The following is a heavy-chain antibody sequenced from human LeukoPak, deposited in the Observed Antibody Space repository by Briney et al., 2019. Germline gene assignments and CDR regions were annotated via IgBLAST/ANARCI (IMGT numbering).Heavy chain of an antibody. Sequence: GESLKISCKGSGYSFTSYWIGWVRQMPGKGLEWMGIIYPGDSDTRYSPSFQGQVTISADKSISTAYLQWSSLKASDTAMYYSARQELLWFGGLNWFDPWGQGTLVTVSS. D-gene: IGHD3-10*01. J-gene: IGHJ5*02. CDR3: ARQELLWFGGLNWFDP. CDR2: IYPGDSDT. CDR1: GYSFTSYW. V-gene: IGHV5-51*01.